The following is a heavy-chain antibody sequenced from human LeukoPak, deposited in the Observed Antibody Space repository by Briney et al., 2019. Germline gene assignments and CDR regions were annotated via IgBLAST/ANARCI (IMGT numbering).Heavy chain of an antibody. J-gene: IGHJ5*02. CDR1: GYTLTELS. V-gene: IGHV1-24*01. CDR3: ARSGPSLRSAWFDP. CDR2: FDPEDGET. D-gene: IGHD5-12*01. Sequence: GASVKVSCKVSGYTLTELSMHWVRQAPGKGLEWMGGFDPEDGETIYAQKFQCRVTMTEDTSTDTAYMELSSLRSEDTAVYYCARSGPSLRSAWFDPWGQGTLVTVSS.